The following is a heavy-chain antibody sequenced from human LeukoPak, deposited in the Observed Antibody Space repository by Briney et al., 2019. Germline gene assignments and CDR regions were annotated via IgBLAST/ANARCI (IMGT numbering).Heavy chain of an antibody. J-gene: IGHJ6*02. CDR3: ARDIVMASVDV. CDR2: INHSGST. V-gene: IGHV4-34*01. Sequence: SETLSLTCAVYGGSSSGYYWSWIRQPPGKGLEWIGEINHSGSTNYNPSLKSRVTISVDTSKNQFSLKLSSVTAADTAVYYCARDIVMASVDVWGQGTTVTVSS. CDR1: GGSSSGYY. D-gene: IGHD2/OR15-2a*01.